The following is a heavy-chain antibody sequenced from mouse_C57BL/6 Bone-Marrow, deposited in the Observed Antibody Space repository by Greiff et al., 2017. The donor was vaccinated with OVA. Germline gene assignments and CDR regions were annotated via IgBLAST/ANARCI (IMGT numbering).Heavy chain of an antibody. CDR3: ARSPYYGSSYSLYFDY. J-gene: IGHJ2*01. Sequence: QVQLQQSGAELARPGASVKLSCKASGYTFTSYGISWVKQRTGQGLEWIGEIYPRSGNTYYNEKFKGKATLTADKSSSTAYMGLRSLTSEDSAVYFCARSPYYGSSYSLYFDYWGQGTTLTVSS. CDR1: GYTFTSYG. V-gene: IGHV1-81*01. CDR2: IYPRSGNT. D-gene: IGHD1-1*01.